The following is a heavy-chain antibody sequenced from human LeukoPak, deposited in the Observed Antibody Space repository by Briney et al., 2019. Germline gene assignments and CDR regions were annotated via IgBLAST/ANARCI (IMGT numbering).Heavy chain of an antibody. J-gene: IGHJ4*02. CDR1: GFTFSSYA. CDR2: ISGSGGST. V-gene: IGHV3-23*01. Sequence: GGSLRLSCAASGFTFSSYAMSWVRQAPGKGLEWVSAISGSGGSTYYVDSVKGRFTISRDNSKNTLYLQMNSLRAEDTAVYYCARDPSNPTAFDYWGQGTLVTVSS. CDR3: ARDPSNPTAFDY. D-gene: IGHD6-6*01.